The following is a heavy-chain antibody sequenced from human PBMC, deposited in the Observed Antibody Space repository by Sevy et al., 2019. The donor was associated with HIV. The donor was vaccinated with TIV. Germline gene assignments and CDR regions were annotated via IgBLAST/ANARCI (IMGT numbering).Heavy chain of an antibody. Sequence: SETLSLTCTVSGGSISSGGYYWSWIRQHPGKGLEWIGYIYYSGSTYYNPSLKSRVTISVDTSKNQFSLKLSSVTAADTAVYYCARSEVVLTAIPGYYFDYWGQGTLVTVSS. V-gene: IGHV4-31*03. D-gene: IGHD2-21*02. CDR1: GGSISSGGYY. CDR3: ARSEVVLTAIPGYYFDY. CDR2: IYYSGST. J-gene: IGHJ4*02.